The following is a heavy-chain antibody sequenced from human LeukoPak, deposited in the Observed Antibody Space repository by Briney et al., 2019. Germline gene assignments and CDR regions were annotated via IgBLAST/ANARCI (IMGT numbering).Heavy chain of an antibody. Sequence: PSGTLSLTCAVSGGSINSGSYYWSWIRQPAGKGLEWIGRIYTSGSTNYNPSLKSRATISVDTPKNQFSLNLNSVTAADSAVYYCARHKGGYWGQGTLVTVSS. V-gene: IGHV4-61*02. D-gene: IGHD3-16*01. J-gene: IGHJ4*02. CDR3: ARHKGGY. CDR2: IYTSGST. CDR1: GGSINSGSYY.